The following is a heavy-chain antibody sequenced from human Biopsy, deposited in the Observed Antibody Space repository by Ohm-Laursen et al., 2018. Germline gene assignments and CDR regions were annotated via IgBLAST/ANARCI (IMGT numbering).Heavy chain of an antibody. CDR2: INHRGST. V-gene: IGHV4-34*01. CDR1: GGSFSGYY. Sequence: ETLSLTCAVYGGSFSGYYWSWIRQPPGKGLEWIGEINHRGSTNYNPSLKSRVTISVDTSKNQFSLKLRSVTAADTAVYYCARAVDYYDPYYYYGLDVWGQGTTVTVSS. CDR3: ARAVDYYDPYYYYGLDV. J-gene: IGHJ6*02. D-gene: IGHD3-16*01.